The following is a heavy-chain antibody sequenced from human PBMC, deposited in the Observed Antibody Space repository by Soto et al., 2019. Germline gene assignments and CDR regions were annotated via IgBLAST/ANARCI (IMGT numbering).Heavy chain of an antibody. CDR1: GGSFSGYY. D-gene: IGHD3-10*01. V-gene: IGHV4-34*01. J-gene: IGHJ6*02. Sequence: SETLSLTCAVYGGSFSGYYWSWIRQPPGKGLEWIGEINHSGSTNYNPSLKSRVTISVDTSKNQFSLKLSSVTAADTAVYYCASSDRGGGMDVWGQGTTVTVSS. CDR3: ASSDRGGGMDV. CDR2: INHSGST.